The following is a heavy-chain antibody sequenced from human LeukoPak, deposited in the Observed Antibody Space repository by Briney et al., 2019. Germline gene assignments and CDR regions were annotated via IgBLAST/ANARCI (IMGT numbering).Heavy chain of an antibody. CDR3: SRSPSSNGFPRMDV. J-gene: IGHJ6*02. Sequence: QAGGSLRLSCAASGFTFSGSAMHWVRQAPGKGLEWVGRIRTKVYSSATVYAASVKGRFTISRDDSKDTAYLQMNSLKTEDTAVYYCSRSPSSNGFPRMDVWGQGTTVTVSS. CDR1: GFTFSGSA. V-gene: IGHV3-73*01. CDR2: IRTKVYSSAT. D-gene: IGHD4-11*01.